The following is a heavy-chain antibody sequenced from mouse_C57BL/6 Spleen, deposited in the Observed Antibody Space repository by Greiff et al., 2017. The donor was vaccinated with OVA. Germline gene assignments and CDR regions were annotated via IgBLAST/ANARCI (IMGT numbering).Heavy chain of an antibody. CDR3: ASDGYYEGWYFDV. CDR1: GFTFSDYG. Sequence: EVKLVESGGGLVKPGGSLKLSCAASGFTFSDYGMHWVRQAPEKGLEWVAYISSGSSTIYYADTVKGRFTISRDNAKNTLFLQMTSLRSEDTAMYYCASDGYYEGWYFDVWGTGTTVTVSS. V-gene: IGHV5-17*01. J-gene: IGHJ1*03. CDR2: ISSGSSTI. D-gene: IGHD2-3*01.